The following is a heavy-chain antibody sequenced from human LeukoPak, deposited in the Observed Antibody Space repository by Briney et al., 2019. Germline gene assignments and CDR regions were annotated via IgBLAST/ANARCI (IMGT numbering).Heavy chain of an antibody. J-gene: IGHJ4*02. Sequence: GGSLRLSCAASGFTFSSYAMSWVRQAPGKGLEWVSAISGSGGSTYYADSVKGRFTISRDNSKNTLYLQMNSLRAEDTAVYYCAKGAKTYYDFWSGWGCFDYWGQGTLVTVSS. D-gene: IGHD3-3*01. CDR2: ISGSGGST. CDR3: AKGAKTYYDFWSGWGCFDY. CDR1: GFTFSSYA. V-gene: IGHV3-23*01.